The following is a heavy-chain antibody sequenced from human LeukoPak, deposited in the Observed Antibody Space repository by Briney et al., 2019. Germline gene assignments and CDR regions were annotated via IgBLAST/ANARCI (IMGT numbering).Heavy chain of an antibody. J-gene: IGHJ4*02. CDR1: GGSISSGSYY. V-gene: IGHV4-39*01. CDR2: IYYSGST. CDR3: ARRRRGYDLFDY. Sequence: SQTLSLTCTASGGSISSGSYYWSWIRQPAGRGLEWIGNIYYSGSTYYNPSLKSRVTISVDTSKNHFSLKLSSVTAADTAVYYCARRRRGYDLFDYWGQGTLVTVSS. D-gene: IGHD5-12*01.